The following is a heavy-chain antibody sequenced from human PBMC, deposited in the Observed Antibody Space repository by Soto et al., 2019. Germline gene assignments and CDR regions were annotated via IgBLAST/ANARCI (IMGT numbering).Heavy chain of an antibody. Sequence: QVRLEQSGADVKTPGASVKVSCQASGYTFNIYAIHWVRQAPGQRPEWMGWMNAGNGNTEYSPKFHGRVTMTRDRYTRAAYMEMSGLTSEDTAVYYCARDCTYCGGGTGREAFDIWGQGTMVTVS. CDR2: MNAGNGNT. J-gene: IGHJ3*02. V-gene: IGHV1-3*01. D-gene: IGHD2-21*01. CDR3: ARDCTYCGGGTGREAFDI. CDR1: GYTFNIYA.